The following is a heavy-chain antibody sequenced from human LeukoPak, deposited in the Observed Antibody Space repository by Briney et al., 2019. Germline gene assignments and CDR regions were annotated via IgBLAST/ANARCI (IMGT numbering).Heavy chain of an antibody. CDR3: ARNDYCSGGSCYSDYGDY. CDR2: ISSSSTI. Sequence: PGGSLRLSCAASGFTFSGSAMNWVRQAPGKGLEWVSYISSSSTIYYADSVKGRFTISRDNSKNTLYLQMNSLRAEDTAVYYCARNDYCSGGSCYSDYGDYWGQGTLVTVSS. CDR1: GFTFSGSA. D-gene: IGHD2-15*01. V-gene: IGHV3-48*01. J-gene: IGHJ4*02.